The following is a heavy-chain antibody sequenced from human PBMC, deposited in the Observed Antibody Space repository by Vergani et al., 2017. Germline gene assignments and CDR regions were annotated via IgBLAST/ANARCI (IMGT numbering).Heavy chain of an antibody. Sequence: QVQLQQWGAGLLKPSETLSLTCAVYGGSFSGYYWSWIRQPTGKGLEWIGEINHSGSTNYNPSLKSRVTISVDTSKNQFSLKLSSVTAADTAVYYCARGLKKRGWYGGSGENWFDPWGQGTLVTVSS. V-gene: IGHV4-34*01. J-gene: IGHJ5*02. D-gene: IGHD6-19*01. CDR3: ARGLKKRGWYGGSGENWFDP. CDR2: INHSGST. CDR1: GGSFSGYY.